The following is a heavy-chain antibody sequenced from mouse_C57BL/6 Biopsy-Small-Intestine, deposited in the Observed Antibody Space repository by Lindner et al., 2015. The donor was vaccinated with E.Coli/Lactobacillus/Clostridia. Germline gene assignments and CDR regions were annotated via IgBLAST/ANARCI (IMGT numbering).Heavy chain of an antibody. Sequence: SVKVSCKASGYTFTGHYIQWLRQAPGQGLEWLGWFNPNSGGKNYAVKVHDRVTMTGDTSISTAYMELSSLRSDDTAVYYCARAYAVFDMVRGITPYGMDVWGQGTTVTVSS. CDR2: FNPNSGGK. D-gene: IGHD2-2*01. CDR1: GYTFTGHY. V-gene: IGHV1-72*04. J-gene: IGHJ1*01. CDR3: ARAYAVFDMVRGITPYGMDV.